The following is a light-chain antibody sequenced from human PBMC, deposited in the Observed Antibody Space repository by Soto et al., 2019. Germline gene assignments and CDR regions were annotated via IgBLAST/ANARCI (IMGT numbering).Light chain of an antibody. V-gene: IGKV3-11*01. CDR3: QQRTNWPPFN. CDR1: QTLNNY. Sequence: EIVLTQSPATLSLSPGERATLSCRANQTLNNYLAWFQQKPGQAPRLLIYEASTRAAGIPARFSGSGSGTDFTLTISSLEPEDVAVYYCQQRTNWPPFNFGQGTKLEIK. J-gene: IGKJ2*01. CDR2: EAS.